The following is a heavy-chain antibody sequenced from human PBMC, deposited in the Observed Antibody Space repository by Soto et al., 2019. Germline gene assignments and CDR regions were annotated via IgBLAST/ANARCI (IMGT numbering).Heavy chain of an antibody. V-gene: IGHV3-48*02. CDR3: ARDLSVYDSSGYYPHDAFDI. Sequence: GGSLRLSCAASGFTFSSYSMNWVRQAPGKGLEWVSYISSSSSTIYYADSVKGRFTISRDNAKNSLYLQMNSLRDEDTAVYYCARDLSVYDSSGYYPHDAFDIWGQGTMVTVSS. J-gene: IGHJ3*02. D-gene: IGHD3-22*01. CDR1: GFTFSSYS. CDR2: ISSSSSTI.